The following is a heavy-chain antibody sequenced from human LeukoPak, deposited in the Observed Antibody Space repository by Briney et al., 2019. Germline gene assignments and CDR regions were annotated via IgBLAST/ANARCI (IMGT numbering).Heavy chain of an antibody. Sequence: SETLSLTCTVSGGSISSGSYYWSWIRQPPGKGLEWIGSISYSGTTYYSPSLKSRVSISVDTSKNQFSLNLFSVTAADTAMYFCARRTNTIFGVITLDSWGPGTLVTVSS. CDR1: GGSISSGSYY. D-gene: IGHD3-3*01. CDR2: ISYSGTT. V-gene: IGHV4-39*01. CDR3: ARRTNTIFGVITLDS. J-gene: IGHJ4*02.